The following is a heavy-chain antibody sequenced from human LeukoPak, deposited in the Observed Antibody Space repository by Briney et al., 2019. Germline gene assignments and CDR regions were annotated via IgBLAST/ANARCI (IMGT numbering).Heavy chain of an antibody. J-gene: IGHJ4*02. CDR3: AREGHPAAGII. CDR2: IYYSGST. CDR1: GGSISSYY. D-gene: IGHD6-13*01. V-gene: IGHV4-59*01. Sequence: SETLSLTCTVAGGSISSYYGSWIRQPAGKGRVWIGYIYYSGSTNYNPSLKRRVTISVDTSKNQFSLKLSSVTAADTAVYYCAREGHPAAGIIWGQGTLVTVSS.